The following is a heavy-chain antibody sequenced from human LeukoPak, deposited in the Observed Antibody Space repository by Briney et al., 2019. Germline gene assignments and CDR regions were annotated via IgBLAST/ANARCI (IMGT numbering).Heavy chain of an antibody. V-gene: IGHV4-59*08. D-gene: IGHD6-13*01. CDR3: ARLVRGAAAGFDP. J-gene: IGHJ5*02. CDR2: IYYSGST. Sequence: PSETLSLTCAVYGGSFSGYYGSWIRQPPGEGLEWIGYIYYSGSTNYNPSLKSRVTISVDTSKNQFSLKLSSVTAADTAVYYCARLVRGAAAGFDPRGQGTLVTVSS. CDR1: GGSFSGYY.